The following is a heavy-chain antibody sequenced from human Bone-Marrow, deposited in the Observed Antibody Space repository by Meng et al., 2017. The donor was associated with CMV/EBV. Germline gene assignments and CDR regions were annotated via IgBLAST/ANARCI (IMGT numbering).Heavy chain of an antibody. CDR2: INPNSGGT. CDR3: ARFPHFYTVTMVDAFDI. CDR1: GYTFTGYY. V-gene: IGHV1-2*02. Sequence: ASVKVSCKASGYTFTGYYMHWVRQAPGKGLEWMGWINPNSGGTNYAQKFQGRVTMTRDTSISTAYMELSRLRSDDTAVYYCARFPHFYTVTMVDAFDIWGQGTMVTVSS. D-gene: IGHD4-17*01. J-gene: IGHJ3*02.